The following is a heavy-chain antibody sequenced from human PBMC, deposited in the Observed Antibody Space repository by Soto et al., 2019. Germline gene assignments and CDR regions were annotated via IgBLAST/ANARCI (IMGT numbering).Heavy chain of an antibody. CDR3: AKELHTSSGWSQVIY. D-gene: IGHD6-19*01. CDR1: GFTVSRNS. CDR2: IYRGGST. V-gene: IGHV3-53*01. J-gene: IGHJ4*02. Sequence: GGSLRLSCAASGFTVSRNSMTWVRQAPGKGLEWVSLIYRGGSTYYADSVKGRFTISRDNSKNTLYLQMNSLRAEDTAVYYCAKELHTSSGWSQVIYWGQGTLVTAPQ.